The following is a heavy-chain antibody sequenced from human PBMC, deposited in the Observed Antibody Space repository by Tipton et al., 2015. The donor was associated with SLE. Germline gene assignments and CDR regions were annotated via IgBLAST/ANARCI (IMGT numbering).Heavy chain of an antibody. V-gene: IGHV3-21*03. CDR1: GFIFSSYA. J-gene: IGHJ6*02. Sequence: SLRLSCAASGFIFSSYALGWVRQAPGKGLEWVSSISGSSTYVHYADSVKGRFTVSRDNAKNSLFLQMNGLRPEDTAVYYCARLPYDSRGYYGRYYYGLDVWGQGTTVTVSS. D-gene: IGHD3-22*01. CDR3: ARLPYDSRGYYGRYYYGLDV. CDR2: ISGSSTYV.